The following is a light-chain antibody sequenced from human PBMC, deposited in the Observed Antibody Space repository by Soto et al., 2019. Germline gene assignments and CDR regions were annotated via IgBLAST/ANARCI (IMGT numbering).Light chain of an antibody. CDR3: QQYNSYSPT. J-gene: IGKJ1*01. Sequence: DIQMTQSPSTLSASVGDRVTITCRASQSISNYLAWYQQKPGKAPKLLIYKASNLDSGVPSRFSGSGSGTEFTLTISGLQPGDSATYYCQQYNSYSPTFGQGTKVDIK. CDR2: KAS. V-gene: IGKV1-5*03. CDR1: QSISNY.